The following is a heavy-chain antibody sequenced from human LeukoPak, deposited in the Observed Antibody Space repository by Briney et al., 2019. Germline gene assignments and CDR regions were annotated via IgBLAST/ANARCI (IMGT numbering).Heavy chain of an antibody. D-gene: IGHD2-15*01. CDR3: AKTHCSGGSRYFLDY. CDR2: ISYDGSNK. J-gene: IGHJ4*02. V-gene: IGHV3-30*18. Sequence: GGSLRLSCAASGFTFSSYGMHWVRQAPGKGLEWVAVISYDGSNKYYADSVKGRFTISRDNSKNTLYLQMNSLRAEDTAVYYCAKTHCSGGSRYFLDYWGQGTLVTVSS. CDR1: GFTFSSYG.